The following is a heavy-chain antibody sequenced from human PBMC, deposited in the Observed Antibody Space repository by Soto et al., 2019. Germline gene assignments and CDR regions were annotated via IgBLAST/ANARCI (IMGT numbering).Heavy chain of an antibody. J-gene: IGHJ4*02. V-gene: IGHV3-11*06. CDR1: GFSFDDSY. D-gene: IGHD2-21*02. CDR3: AKTSVAASGYCVDH. CDR2: ISGGSSYT. Sequence: QVQLVESGGGLVKPGGSLRLACAASGFSFDDSYMSWIRQAPGKGLEWLSYISGGSSYTNYADSVKGRFTISRDNAKRSLYLEMNSLRDDDTAVYYCAKTSVAASGYCVDHWGQGNLVPVSS.